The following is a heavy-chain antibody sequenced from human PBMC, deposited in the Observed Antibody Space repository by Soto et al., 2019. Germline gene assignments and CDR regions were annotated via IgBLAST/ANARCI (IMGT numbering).Heavy chain of an antibody. CDR3: ASGETRQQRAH. Sequence: QVQLQESGPGLVKPSGTLALTCAVSGDSIRSTNWWSWVRQSPGKGLEWIGEIHHSGGTKYNPSPKXRVIISVDKTKNQFSLMLSSVTASDTAVYYCASGETRQQRAHGGQGTLVTVSS. V-gene: IGHV4-4*02. D-gene: IGHD3-10*01. J-gene: IGHJ4*02. CDR2: IHHSGGT. CDR1: GDSIRSTNW.